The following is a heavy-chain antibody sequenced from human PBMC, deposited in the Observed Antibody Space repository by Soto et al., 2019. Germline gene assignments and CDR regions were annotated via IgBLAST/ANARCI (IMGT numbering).Heavy chain of an antibody. CDR3: ARDPYLPAIRAYYCDY. CDR1: GFTFSSYS. J-gene: IGHJ4*02. Sequence: EVQLVESGGGLVQPGGSLRLSCAASGFTFSSYSMNWVRQAPGKGLEWVSYISSSSSTIYYADSVKGRFTISRDNAKNSLYMQMNSLRYEDTALYYFARDPYLPAIRAYYCDYWGQGTLVTFAS. CDR2: ISSSSSTI. V-gene: IGHV3-48*02. D-gene: IGHD2-2*02.